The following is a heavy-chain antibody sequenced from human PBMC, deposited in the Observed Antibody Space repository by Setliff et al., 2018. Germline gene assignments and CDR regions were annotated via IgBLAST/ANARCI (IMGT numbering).Heavy chain of an antibody. CDR2: ISAYNGST. Sequence: ASVKVSCKASGYTFTSYAMNWVRQAPGQGLEWMGWISAYNGSTNYAQKLQGRVTMTTDTSTSTAYMELRSLRSDDTAVYYCARVGQQLVSGDYWGQGTLVTVSS. CDR3: ARVGQQLVSGDY. J-gene: IGHJ4*02. V-gene: IGHV1-18*01. CDR1: GYTFTSYA. D-gene: IGHD6-13*01.